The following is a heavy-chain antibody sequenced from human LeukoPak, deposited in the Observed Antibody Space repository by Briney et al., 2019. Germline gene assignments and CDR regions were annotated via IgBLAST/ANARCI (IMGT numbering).Heavy chain of an antibody. CDR3: ARRSTDVAVVYFDY. CDR1: GYIFTSYY. J-gene: IGHJ4*02. D-gene: IGHD6-19*01. V-gene: IGHV1-46*01. CDR2: INPSGGST. Sequence: ASVKVSCKASGYIFTSYYMHWVRQAPGQGLEWMGIINPSGGSTSYARKFQGRVTMTRDTATSTVYMELSSLRSEDTAVYYCARRSTDVAVVYFDYWGQGTLVTASS.